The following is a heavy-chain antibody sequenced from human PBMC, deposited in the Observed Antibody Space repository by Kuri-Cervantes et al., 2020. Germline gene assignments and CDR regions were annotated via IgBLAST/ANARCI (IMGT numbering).Heavy chain of an antibody. Sequence: GESLKISCAASGFTFSTYWMHWVRQAPGRGLEWLSAIDRSGAHTYYGDSARGRFTFSRDNSKNMLYMEMNSLRPEDTALYYCATHPSRNFDHWGRGTLVTVSS. CDR2: IDRSGAHT. V-gene: IGHV3-23*01. CDR1: GFTFSTYW. J-gene: IGHJ4*02. CDR3: ATHPSRNFDH.